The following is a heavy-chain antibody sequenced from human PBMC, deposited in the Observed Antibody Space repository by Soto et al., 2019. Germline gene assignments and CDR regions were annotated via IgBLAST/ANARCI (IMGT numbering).Heavy chain of an antibody. CDR3: GRAGRLLLFGGGWLDT. D-gene: IGHD3-10*01. V-gene: IGHV4-59*01. CDR1: GGSITNYY. Sequence: PSETLSLTCTVSGGSITNYYWSWVRQPPGKGLEWIGYIFYTGSTNYNPSLKSRVTISLDTSKNQFSLRLSSVTAADTAVYYCGRAGRLLLFGGGWLDTWGQGTLVTVSS. J-gene: IGHJ5*02. CDR2: IFYTGST.